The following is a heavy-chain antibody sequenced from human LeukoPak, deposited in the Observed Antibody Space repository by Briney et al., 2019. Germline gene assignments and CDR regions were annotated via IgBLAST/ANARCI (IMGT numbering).Heavy chain of an antibody. Sequence: SETLSLTCTVSGGSISTYYWSWIRQPPGKGLEWIGYIYYGGSTNYNPSLKSRVTISVDTSKNQFSLKLNSVTAADTAVYYCARHDGRYSSGWDFDYWGQGTLVTVSS. CDR2: IYYGGST. CDR1: GGSISTYY. J-gene: IGHJ4*02. V-gene: IGHV4-59*08. CDR3: ARHDGRYSSGWDFDY. D-gene: IGHD6-19*01.